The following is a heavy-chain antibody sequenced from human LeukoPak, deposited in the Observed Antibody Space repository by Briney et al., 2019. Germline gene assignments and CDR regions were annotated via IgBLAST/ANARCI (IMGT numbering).Heavy chain of an antibody. CDR3: AKDRCSNGVGCYYYYMDV. V-gene: IGHV3-7*01. J-gene: IGHJ6*03. CDR1: GFTFSSYW. Sequence: GGSLRLSCAASGFTFSSYWMSWVRQAPGKGLEWVANIKKDESEKYYVDSVKGRFSISRDSSKNILYLQMNSLRAEDTAVYYCAKDRCSNGVGCYYYYMDVWGKGTTVTISS. D-gene: IGHD2-8*01. CDR2: IKKDESEK.